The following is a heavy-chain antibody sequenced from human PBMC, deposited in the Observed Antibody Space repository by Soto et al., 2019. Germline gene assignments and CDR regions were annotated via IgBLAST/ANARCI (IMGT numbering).Heavy chain of an antibody. J-gene: IGHJ5*02. Sequence: ASVKVSCKASGYTFTSYGISWVRQAPGQGLEWMGWISAYNGSTNYAQKLQGRVTMTTDTSTSTAYMELRSLRSDDTAVYYCARGPRDIVVVVAAYWFDPWGQGTLVTVSS. V-gene: IGHV1-18*01. CDR1: GYTFTSYG. CDR3: ARGPRDIVVVVAAYWFDP. D-gene: IGHD2-15*01. CDR2: ISAYNGST.